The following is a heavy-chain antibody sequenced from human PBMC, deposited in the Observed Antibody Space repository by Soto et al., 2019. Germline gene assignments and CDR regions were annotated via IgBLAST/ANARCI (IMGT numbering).Heavy chain of an antibody. CDR3: ARRGYSGYDSGYYYMAV. V-gene: IGHV5-51*01. Sequence: PGESLKISWKGSGYSFTSYCIGWGRQMPGKGLEWMGTIYPGDSDTRYSPSFQGQVTISADKSISAAYLQWSSLKASDTAMYYCARRGYSGYDSGYYYMAVWGKGTTVPVSS. CDR2: IYPGDSDT. CDR1: GYSFTSYC. D-gene: IGHD5-12*01. J-gene: IGHJ6*03.